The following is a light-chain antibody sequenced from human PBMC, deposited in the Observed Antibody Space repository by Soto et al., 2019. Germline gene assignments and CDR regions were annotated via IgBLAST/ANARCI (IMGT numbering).Light chain of an antibody. J-gene: IGLJ2*01. CDR1: SGHSSYA. CDR2: LNSDGSH. CDR3: QTWGTGIQV. Sequence: QSVLTQSPSASASLGASVKLTCTLSSGHSSYAIAWHQQRPEKGPRYLMKLNSDGSHSKGDGFPDRFSGSSSGAERYLTISSLQSEDEADYYCQTWGTGIQVFGGGTKLTVL. V-gene: IGLV4-69*01.